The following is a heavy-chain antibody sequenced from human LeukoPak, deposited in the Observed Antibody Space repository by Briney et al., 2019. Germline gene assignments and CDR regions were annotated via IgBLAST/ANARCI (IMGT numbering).Heavy chain of an antibody. Sequence: GGSLRLSCAASGFTLSNYAMSWVRQTPGKGLEWISSISAVGGGSYYGDSVKGRFTISRDNSKNTLYLQMNSLRAEDTAVYYCAKEAVRKFDFHYWGQGTLVTVSS. D-gene: IGHD1-14*01. CDR2: ISAVGGGS. J-gene: IGHJ4*02. V-gene: IGHV3-23*01. CDR3: AKEAVRKFDFHY. CDR1: GFTLSNYA.